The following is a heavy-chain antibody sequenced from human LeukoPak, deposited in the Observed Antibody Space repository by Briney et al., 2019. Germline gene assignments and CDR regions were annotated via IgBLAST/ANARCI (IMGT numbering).Heavy chain of an antibody. J-gene: IGHJ4*02. Sequence: PGGSLRLSCTASGFTFSSYWMSWVRQAPGKGLEWVANIKEDGSEKYYVDSVKGRFTISRDNARNSLYLQMNSLTAEDTAVYYCARVVHSSGWSYYFDYWGQGILVTVSS. CDR2: IKEDGSEK. D-gene: IGHD6-19*01. V-gene: IGHV3-7*04. CDR1: GFTFSSYW. CDR3: ARVVHSSGWSYYFDY.